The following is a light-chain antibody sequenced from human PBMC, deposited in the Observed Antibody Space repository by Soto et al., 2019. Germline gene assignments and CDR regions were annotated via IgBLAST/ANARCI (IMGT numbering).Light chain of an antibody. CDR2: EVS. V-gene: IGLV2-8*01. Sequence: QSALTQPRSVSGSPGQSVTISCTGTSSDVGGYNYVSWYQQHPGKAPKLMIYEVSKRPSGVPDRFSGSKSGNTASLTVSGLQAEDEADYYCSSYAGSNNLYVFGTGTKVTVL. J-gene: IGLJ1*01. CDR1: SSDVGGYNY. CDR3: SSYAGSNNLYV.